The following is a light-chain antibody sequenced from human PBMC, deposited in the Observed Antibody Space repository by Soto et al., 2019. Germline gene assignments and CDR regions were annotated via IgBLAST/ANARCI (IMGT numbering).Light chain of an antibody. V-gene: IGLV8-61*01. J-gene: IGLJ3*02. CDR2: NTN. CDR3: VLYMSSIICV. Sequence: QTVVTQEPSFSVSPGGTVTLTCGLSSGSVSTTNYPSWYQQTPGQAPRTLIYNTNIRSSGVPDRFSGSILGNKAALTITGAQADDESDYYCVLYMSSIICVFGGGTKLTVL. CDR1: SGSVSTTNY.